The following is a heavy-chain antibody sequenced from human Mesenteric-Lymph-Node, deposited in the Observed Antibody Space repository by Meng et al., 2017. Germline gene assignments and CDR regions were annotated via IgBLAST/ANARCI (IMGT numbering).Heavy chain of an antibody. CDR3: ARGGY. Sequence: GGSLRLSCAASGFSLSSFWMHWVRQVSGKGLMWVARINGDGTTTTYGDSAKGRFTISRDNSKNTLYLQMNSLRAEDTAVYYCARGGYWGQGTLVTVSS. V-gene: IGHV3-74*01. CDR2: INGDGTTT. CDR1: GFSLSSFW. J-gene: IGHJ4*02.